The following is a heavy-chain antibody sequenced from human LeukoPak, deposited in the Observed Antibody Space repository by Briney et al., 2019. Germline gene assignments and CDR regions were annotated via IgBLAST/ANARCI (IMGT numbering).Heavy chain of an antibody. CDR1: GFTFSSHA. Sequence: GGSLRLSCAASGFTFSSHAMSWVRQAPGKGLEWVSAISGSGGSTYYADSVKGRFTISRDNSKNTLYLQMNSLRAEDTAVYYCAKDFRRFGELLLYYYYGMDVWGQGTTVTVSS. V-gene: IGHV3-23*01. CDR2: ISGSGGST. D-gene: IGHD3-10*01. CDR3: AKDFRRFGELLLYYYYGMDV. J-gene: IGHJ6*02.